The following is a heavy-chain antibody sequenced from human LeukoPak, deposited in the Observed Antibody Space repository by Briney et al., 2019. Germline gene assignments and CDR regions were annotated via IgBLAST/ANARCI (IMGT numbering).Heavy chain of an antibody. CDR3: SRDGDDGRTFDY. Sequence: GGSLRLSCAASGFTFSSNSMNWVRQAPGKGLEWVSYISSSSYIYYADSVKGRFTISRDNAKNSLYLQMNSLRAEDTAVYYCSRDGDDGRTFDYWGQGTLVTVSS. CDR2: ISSSSYI. V-gene: IGHV3-21*01. J-gene: IGHJ4*02. CDR1: GFTFSSNS. D-gene: IGHD3-22*01.